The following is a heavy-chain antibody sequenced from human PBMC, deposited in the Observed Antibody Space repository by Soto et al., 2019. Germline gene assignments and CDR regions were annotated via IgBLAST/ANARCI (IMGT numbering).Heavy chain of an antibody. CDR1: GGSISSGDYY. CDR3: ARVVSGGSTFDP. Sequence: PSETLSLTCTVSGGSISSGDYYWSWIRQPPGKGLEWIGYIYYSGSTYYNPSLKSRVTISVDTSKNQFSLKLSSVTAADTAVYYCARVVSGGSTFDPWGQGTLVTVSS. J-gene: IGHJ5*02. D-gene: IGHD1-26*01. CDR2: IYYSGST. V-gene: IGHV4-30-4*01.